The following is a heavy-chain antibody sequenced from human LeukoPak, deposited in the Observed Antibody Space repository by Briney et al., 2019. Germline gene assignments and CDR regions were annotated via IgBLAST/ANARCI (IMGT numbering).Heavy chain of an antibody. D-gene: IGHD6-13*01. J-gene: IGHJ6*02. CDR1: GFTFSSYA. Sequence: GGSLRLSCAASGFTFSSYAMSWVRQAPGKGLEWVSAISGSGGSTYYADSVKGRFTISRDNSKNTLYLQMNSLRAEDTAVYYCVSSWYSYYYYGMDVWGQGTTVTVSS. V-gene: IGHV3-23*01. CDR3: VSSWYSYYYYGMDV. CDR2: ISGSGGST.